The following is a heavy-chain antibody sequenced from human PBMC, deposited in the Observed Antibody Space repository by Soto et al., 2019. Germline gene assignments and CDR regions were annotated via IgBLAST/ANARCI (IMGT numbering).Heavy chain of an antibody. CDR1: GYTFTSYY. CDR3: GREGSDYGDYSTPFDP. CDR2: INPSGGST. D-gene: IGHD4-17*01. V-gene: IGHV1-46*03. Sequence: ASVKVSCKASGYTFTSYYMHWVRQAPGQGLEWMGIINPSGGSTSYAQKFQGRVTMTRDTSTSTVYMELSSLRSEDTAVYYCGREGSDYGDYSTPFDPWGQGTLVTVSS. J-gene: IGHJ5*02.